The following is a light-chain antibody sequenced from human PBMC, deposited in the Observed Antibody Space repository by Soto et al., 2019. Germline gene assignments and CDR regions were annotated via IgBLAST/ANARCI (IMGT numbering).Light chain of an antibody. CDR1: QRISSR. CDR3: QQYNTHPLP. CDR2: KAS. J-gene: IGKJ4*01. V-gene: IGKV1-5*03. Sequence: DIQMTQSPSTLSASVGERVTITCRASQRISSRLAWCQQKPGKAPKTLIHKASTLESGVPSRFSGSGSGTEFLLTITSLQPDDFATYFSQQYNTHPLPFCGGTKLEV.